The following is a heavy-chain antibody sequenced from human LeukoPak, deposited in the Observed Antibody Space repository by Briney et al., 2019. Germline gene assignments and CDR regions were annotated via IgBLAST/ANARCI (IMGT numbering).Heavy chain of an antibody. CDR1: GGSISSYC. V-gene: IGHV4-59*01. D-gene: IGHD6-19*01. Sequence: SETLSLTCAVSGGSISSYCWSCVREPPGTRLEWFGYIYYGGSANYNPSLKSRVTISVDTSKDQFSLKLSSVTAADTAADYCAVGIYSSGPGYYYYYGMDFWGQGTTVTVSS. CDR3: AVGIYSSGPGYYYYYGMDF. CDR2: IYYGGSA. J-gene: IGHJ6*02.